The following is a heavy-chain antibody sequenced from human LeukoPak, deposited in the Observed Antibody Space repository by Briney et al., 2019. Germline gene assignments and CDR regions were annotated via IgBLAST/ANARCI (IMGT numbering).Heavy chain of an antibody. V-gene: IGHV4-59*01. J-gene: IGHJ4*02. D-gene: IGHD3-22*01. Sequence: PSETLSLTCTVSGGSISSYYWSWIRQPPGKGLECIGYIYYSGSTNYNPSLKSRVTISVDTSKNQFSLKLSSVTAADTAVYYCARRTYFYDSSGYHFDYWGQGTLVTVSS. CDR2: IYYSGST. CDR3: ARRTYFYDSSGYHFDY. CDR1: GGSISSYY.